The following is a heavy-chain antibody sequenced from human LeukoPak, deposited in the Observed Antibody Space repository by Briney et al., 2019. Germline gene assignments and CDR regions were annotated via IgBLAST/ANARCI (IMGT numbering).Heavy chain of an antibody. J-gene: IGHJ5*02. CDR2: INHSGST. Sequence: SETLSLTCAVYGESFTDYFWSWIRQPPGKGLEWIGEINHSGSTNYNPSLKSRVTISVDTSKNQFSLKLSSVTAADTAVYYCARHHPYGGYVYLPNWFDPWGQGTLVTVSS. V-gene: IGHV4-34*01. D-gene: IGHD5-12*01. CDR3: ARHHPYGGYVYLPNWFDP. CDR1: GESFTDYF.